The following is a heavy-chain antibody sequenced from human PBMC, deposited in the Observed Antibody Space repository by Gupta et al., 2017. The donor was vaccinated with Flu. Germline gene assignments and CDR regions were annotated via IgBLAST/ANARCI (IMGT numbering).Heavy chain of an antibody. D-gene: IGHD1-1*01. CDR3: ARIEALEGTAQYFDS. Sequence: QAPGQGLEWIRGITAIFGTTNYAQKFQGRVTITADESTSTAHMELRSLRSEDTAVYYCARIEALEGTAQYFDSWGQGTLVTVSS. V-gene: IGHV1-69*01. J-gene: IGHJ4*02. CDR2: ITAIFGTT.